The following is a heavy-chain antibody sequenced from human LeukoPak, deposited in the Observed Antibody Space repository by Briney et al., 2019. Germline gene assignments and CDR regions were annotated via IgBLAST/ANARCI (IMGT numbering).Heavy chain of an antibody. CDR3: ARGARAGYNLEPFDY. CDR1: GGSFSGYS. Sequence: SETLSLTCAVYGGSFSGYSWSWIRQPPGKGLEWIGEINHSGGTNYNPSLKSRVTISVDTSKNQFSLKLSSVTAADTAVYYCARGARAGYNLEPFDYWGQGTLVTVSS. D-gene: IGHD5-24*01. CDR2: INHSGGT. V-gene: IGHV4-34*01. J-gene: IGHJ4*02.